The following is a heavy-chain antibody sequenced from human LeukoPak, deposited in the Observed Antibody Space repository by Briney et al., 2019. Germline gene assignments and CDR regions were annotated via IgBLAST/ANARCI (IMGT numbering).Heavy chain of an antibody. CDR1: GFIFSSYA. Sequence: PGGSLRLSCAASGFIFSSYAMNWVRQAPGKGLEWVSGISGSGGSKYYAGSVKGRFTISRDNAKNTLYLQMNSLRAEDTAVYYCAKKAAAGTFSRGYFDYWGQGTLVTVSS. J-gene: IGHJ4*02. V-gene: IGHV3-23*01. CDR3: AKKAAAGTFSRGYFDY. D-gene: IGHD6-13*01. CDR2: ISGSGGSK.